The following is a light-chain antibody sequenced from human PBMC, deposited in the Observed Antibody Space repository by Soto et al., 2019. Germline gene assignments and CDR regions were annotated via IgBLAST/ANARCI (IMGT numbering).Light chain of an antibody. CDR3: CSYAGDTTIFV. J-gene: IGLJ1*01. CDR2: EVN. CDR1: SSDVGSYYP. Sequence: QSALTQPASMSGTPGQWITISCTGTSSDVGSYYPVSWFQQHPGKAPKLIIYEVNKRPSGVSDRFSGSKSGNTASLTTSALQAADEAEYYCCSYAGDTTIFVFGAGTKLTVL. V-gene: IGLV2-23*02.